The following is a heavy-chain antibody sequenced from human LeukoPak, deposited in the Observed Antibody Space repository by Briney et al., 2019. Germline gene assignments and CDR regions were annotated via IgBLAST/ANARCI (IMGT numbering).Heavy chain of an antibody. CDR3: ARAQGYFDH. J-gene: IGHJ4*02. Sequence: GGSLRLSCAASGFTFSSYWTSWVRQAPGKGLEWVANIKKDGSEKYYADSVKGRFTISRDNAKNSLYLQVSRLRAEDTAVYYCARAQGYFDHWGQGTLVSVPS. CDR1: GFTFSSYW. V-gene: IGHV3-7*01. CDR2: IKKDGSEK.